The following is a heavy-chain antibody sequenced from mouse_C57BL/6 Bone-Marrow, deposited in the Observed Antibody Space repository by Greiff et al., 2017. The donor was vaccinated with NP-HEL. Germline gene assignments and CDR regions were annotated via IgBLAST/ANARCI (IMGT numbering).Heavy chain of an antibody. CDR3: ARHDSYFVHDAMDD. D-gene: IGHD2-12*01. CDR1: GFTFTDYY. CDR2: IRHKANGYTT. Sequence: EVKLLESGGGLVQPGGSVSLSCAASGFTFTDYYMSWVRQPPGKALEWMGFIRHKANGYTTEYSLSVKGPFTISRDNSQSILYLQMNALRAEDSATYYCARHDSYFVHDAMDDWGKGTTVTVSS. V-gene: IGHV7-3*01. J-gene: IGHJ4*01.